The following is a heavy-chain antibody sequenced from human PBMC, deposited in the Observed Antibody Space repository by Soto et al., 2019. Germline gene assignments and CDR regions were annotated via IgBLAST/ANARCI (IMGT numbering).Heavy chain of an antibody. D-gene: IGHD4-4*01. Sequence: ASVKVSCKASGYTFTSYYIHWVRQAPGQGLEWMGIINPSGGSTSYAQKFQGRVTMTRDTSTSTVYMELSSLRSEDTAVYYCARSLHMTTDRNYFAYWGQGTLVTVSS. CDR3: ARSLHMTTDRNYFAY. V-gene: IGHV1-46*01. J-gene: IGHJ4*02. CDR1: GYTFTSYY. CDR2: INPSGGST.